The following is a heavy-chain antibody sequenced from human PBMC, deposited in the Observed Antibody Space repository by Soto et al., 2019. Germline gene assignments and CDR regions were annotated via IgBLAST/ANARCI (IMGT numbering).Heavy chain of an antibody. V-gene: IGHV3-23*01. CDR1: GWTFGTYS. CDR3: ARGTAEYDSSGYPLSA. J-gene: IGHJ1*01. CDR2: ISGSGGNT. D-gene: IGHD3-22*01. Sequence: RVSQKHSSEGAGWTFGTYSLHLPRNAIRKGPEWVSAISGSGGNTYYADSVKGRFTISRDNSKNTLYLQMNSLRAEDTAVYYCARGTAEYDSSGYPLSAWGRGTLVTGSS.